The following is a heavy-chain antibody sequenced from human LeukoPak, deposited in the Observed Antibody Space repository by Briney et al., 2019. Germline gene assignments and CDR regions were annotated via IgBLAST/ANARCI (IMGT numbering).Heavy chain of an antibody. Sequence: SETLTLTCTVSGGSISNYYWSWIRQPPGKGLEWIGYIYYSGSTNYNPSLKSRVIISVDPSKNQFSLKLSSVAAADTAVYYCARDYGDYFDYWGQGTLVTVSS. CDR3: ARDYGDYFDY. CDR1: GGSISNYY. CDR2: IYYSGST. D-gene: IGHD4-17*01. J-gene: IGHJ4*02. V-gene: IGHV4-59*01.